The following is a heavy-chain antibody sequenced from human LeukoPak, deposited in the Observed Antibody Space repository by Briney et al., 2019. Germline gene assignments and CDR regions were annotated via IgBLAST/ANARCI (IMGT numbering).Heavy chain of an antibody. CDR3: ARDEYSSGRNWLDP. CDR1: GGSISSYY. V-gene: IGHV4-4*07. Sequence: SETLSLTCTVSGGSISSYYRSWIRQPAGKGLERIGRMYTSGSTNYNPSLKSRVTMSLDTSKNQLSLKLSSVTAADTAVYYCARDEYSSGRNWLDPWGQGTLVTVSS. J-gene: IGHJ5*02. CDR2: MYTSGST. D-gene: IGHD3-22*01.